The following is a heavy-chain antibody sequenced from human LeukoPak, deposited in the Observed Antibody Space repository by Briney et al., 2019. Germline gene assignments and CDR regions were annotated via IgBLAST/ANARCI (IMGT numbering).Heavy chain of an antibody. Sequence: SVKVSCKASGRTFTSYAISWVRQAPGQGLEWMGGIIPIFCTANYAQKFQGRVTITTDESASKAYMELSSLRSEDTAVYYCASSSRGNYDSSGYQASSLGYWGQGTLVTVSS. CDR3: ASSSRGNYDSSGYQASSLGY. CDR2: IIPIFCTA. CDR1: GRTFTSYA. J-gene: IGHJ4*02. V-gene: IGHV1-69*05. D-gene: IGHD3-22*01.